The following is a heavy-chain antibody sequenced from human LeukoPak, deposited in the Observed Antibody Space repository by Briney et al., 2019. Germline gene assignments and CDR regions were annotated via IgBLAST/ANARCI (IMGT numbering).Heavy chain of an antibody. J-gene: IGHJ4*02. CDR1: GGSISSYY. Sequence: SETLSLTCTVSGGSISSYYWSWIRQPAGKGLEWIGRIYTSGSTNYNPSLKSRVTMSVDPSKNQFSLKLNSVTAADTAVYYCARGGASYYYDSSGYYYDYWGQGTLVTVSS. D-gene: IGHD3-22*01. CDR3: ARGGASYYYDSSGYYYDY. V-gene: IGHV4-4*07. CDR2: IYTSGST.